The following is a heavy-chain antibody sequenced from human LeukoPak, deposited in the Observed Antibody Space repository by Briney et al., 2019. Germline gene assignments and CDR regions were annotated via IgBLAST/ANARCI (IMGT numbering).Heavy chain of an antibody. CDR1: GFTFSSYG. V-gene: IGHV3-33*01. D-gene: IGHD6-19*01. Sequence: PGRSLRLSCAASGFTFSSYGMHWVRQAPGKGLEWVAVIWYDGSNKYYADSVKGRFTISRDNSKNTLYLQMNSLRAEDTAVYYCARERIAVAGFQHYYYGMDVWGQGTTVTVSS. CDR3: ARERIAVAGFQHYYYGMDV. J-gene: IGHJ6*02. CDR2: IWYDGSNK.